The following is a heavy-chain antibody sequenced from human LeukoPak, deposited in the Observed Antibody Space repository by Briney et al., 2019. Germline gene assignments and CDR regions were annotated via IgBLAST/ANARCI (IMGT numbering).Heavy chain of an antibody. J-gene: IGHJ6*03. CDR1: GFTLSSYE. CDR2: ISGSRSYI. Sequence: PGGSLRLSCAASGFTLSSYEMNWVRQAPGKGLEWVSSISGSRSYIYYADSVKGRFTISRDNAKNSLYLQMNSLRAEDDTAVYYCARGFGSSIPYSYYYYLDVWGKGTTVTVSS. D-gene: IGHD6-6*01. CDR3: ARGFGSSIPYSYYYYLDV. V-gene: IGHV3-21*01.